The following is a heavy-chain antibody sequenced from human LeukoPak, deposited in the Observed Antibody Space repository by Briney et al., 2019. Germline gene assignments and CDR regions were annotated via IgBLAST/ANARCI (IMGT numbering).Heavy chain of an antibody. CDR2: IYSGGTT. CDR3: ARELAGKSTIGLYYYYMDV. V-gene: IGHV3-53*01. J-gene: IGHJ6*03. CDR1: GFNVSSKY. Sequence: PGGSLRLSCAASGFNVSSKYMSWVRQAPGKGLERLSVIYSGGTTYHADSVKGRFTISRDNSKNTVYLLMNSLRAEDTAVYYCARELAGKSTIGLYYYYMDVWGKGTTVTVSS.